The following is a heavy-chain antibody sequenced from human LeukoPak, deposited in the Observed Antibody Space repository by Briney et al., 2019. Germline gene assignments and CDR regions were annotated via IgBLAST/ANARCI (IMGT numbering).Heavy chain of an antibody. V-gene: IGHV3-21*01. Sequence: PGGSLRLSCAPSGFTFSGYSMNWFRQAPGKGLEWVAAISRTGDSITYADSVRGRFTISRDNAKDSLYLQMNSLRAEDTAVYFCARENNRGCSTSSCPRDYWGQGTLVTVSS. CDR3: ARENNRGCSTSSCPRDY. J-gene: IGHJ4*02. D-gene: IGHD2-2*01. CDR1: GFTFSGYS. CDR2: ISRTGDSI.